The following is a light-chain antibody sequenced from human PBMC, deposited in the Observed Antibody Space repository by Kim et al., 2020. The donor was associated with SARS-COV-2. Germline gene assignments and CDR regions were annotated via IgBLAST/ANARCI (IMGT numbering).Light chain of an antibody. J-gene: IGLJ2*01. CDR2: YDS. Sequence: APGKTARITCGGNNIGSKSVHWYQQEPGQAPVLVIYYDSHRPSGIPERFSGSNSGNTATLTISRVEAGDEADYYCQVWDSSSDHPVFGGGTQLTVL. CDR3: QVWDSSSDHPV. CDR1: NIGSKS. V-gene: IGLV3-21*04.